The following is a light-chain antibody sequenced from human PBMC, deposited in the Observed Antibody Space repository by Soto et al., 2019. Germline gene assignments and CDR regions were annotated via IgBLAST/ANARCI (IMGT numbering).Light chain of an antibody. Sequence: DIQMTQSPSTLSASIGDRVTITCRASQTVYTWLAWYQQKPGTAPKLLIYEASTLHSGVPSRFSGNGSGTEFTLVISRLQPDDLATYYCQQYSSYSPYTFGQGTKVEI. V-gene: IGKV1-5*03. J-gene: IGKJ2*01. CDR3: QQYSSYSPYT. CDR2: EAS. CDR1: QTVYTW.